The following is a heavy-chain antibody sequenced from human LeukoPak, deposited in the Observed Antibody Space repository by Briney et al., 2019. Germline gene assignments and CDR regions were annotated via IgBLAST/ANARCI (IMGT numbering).Heavy chain of an antibody. CDR1: GYTFTGYY. V-gene: IGHV1-2*02. CDR2: INPNSGGT. J-gene: IGHJ4*02. D-gene: IGHD6-13*01. Sequence: ASVKVSCKASGYTFTGYYMHWVRQAPGQGLEWMGWINPNSGGTNYAQKFQGRVTMTRDTSISTAYMELSRLRSDDTAVYYCARDTAGSSWYDYWGQGTLATVSS. CDR3: ARDTAGSSWYDY.